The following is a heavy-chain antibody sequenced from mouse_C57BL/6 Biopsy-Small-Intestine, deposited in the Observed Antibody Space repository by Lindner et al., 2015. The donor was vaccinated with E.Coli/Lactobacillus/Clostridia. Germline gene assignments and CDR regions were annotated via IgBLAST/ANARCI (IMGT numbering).Heavy chain of an antibody. CDR3: AREGQGLVPADLVIGMDV. CDR1: GYTFTHYA. CDR2: INTHTGNP. D-gene: IGHD2-10*02. Sequence: VKVSCKASGYTFTHYAMNWVRQAPGQGLEWMGWINTHTGNPTYAQGFTGRFVFSLDTSVSSAYLQITSLRAEDTAVYYCAREGQGLVPADLVIGMDVWGQGTTVTVSS. V-gene: IGHV9-3-1*01. J-gene: IGHJ1*01.